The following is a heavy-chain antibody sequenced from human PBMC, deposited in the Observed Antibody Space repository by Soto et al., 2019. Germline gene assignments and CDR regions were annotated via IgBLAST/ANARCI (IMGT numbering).Heavy chain of an antibody. CDR3: AKDEGAAVESPGD. J-gene: IGHJ4*01. CDR1: GFIFDDFA. V-gene: IGHV3-43*01. CDR2: INWDGRIA. Sequence: PGGSLRLSCAASGFIFDDFAMHWVRLVPGKGLQWVSYINWDGRIAMYADSVKGRFTISRDNTNNHLYLQMNSLRSDDTALYYCAKDEGAAVESPGDWGHGTLVTVSS. D-gene: IGHD6-13*01.